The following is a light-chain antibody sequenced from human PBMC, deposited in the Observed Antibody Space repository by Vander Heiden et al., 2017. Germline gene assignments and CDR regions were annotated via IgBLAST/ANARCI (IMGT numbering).Light chain of an antibody. J-gene: IGKJ1*01. CDR3: QQYYNWPRT. V-gene: IGKV3-15*01. CDR2: GAS. Sequence: EIVMTQSPATLFVSPGERATLSCRASQSVSSNLAWYQQKPGQAPRLLIYGASTRATGIPARFSGSGSGTEFTLTISSLQSEDFAVYYCQQYYNWPRTFGQGSKEEIK. CDR1: QSVSSN.